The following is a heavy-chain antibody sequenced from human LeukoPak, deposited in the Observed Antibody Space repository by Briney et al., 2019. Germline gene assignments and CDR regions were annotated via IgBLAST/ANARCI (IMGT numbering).Heavy chain of an antibody. CDR1: GGSIISSSHY. CDR2: MYYRGTT. D-gene: IGHD2-21*01. J-gene: IGHJ4*02. CDR3: AREYSRSVVAGSRTDL. Sequence: SETLALTGCVSGGSIISSSHYWGWIRQSPGKGLEWIGSMYYRGTTYENSSLKSRLTLSIDTSNNQFSLKLTSVTAADTAVYYCAREYSRSVVAGSRTDLWGPGLLVTVSS. V-gene: IGHV4-39*02.